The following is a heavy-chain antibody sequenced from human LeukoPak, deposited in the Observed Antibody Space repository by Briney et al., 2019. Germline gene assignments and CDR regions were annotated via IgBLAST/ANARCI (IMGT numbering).Heavy chain of an antibody. D-gene: IGHD3-10*01. Sequence: ASVKVSCKASGYTFTSYGISWVRQAPRQGLEWMGWISAYNGNTNYAQKLQGRVTMTTDTSTSTAYMELRSLRSDDTAVYYCARDCYGSGSYYSPLGYYYMDVWGKGTTVTVSS. CDR3: ARDCYGSGSYYSPLGYYYMDV. CDR1: GYTFTSYG. J-gene: IGHJ6*03. V-gene: IGHV1-18*01. CDR2: ISAYNGNT.